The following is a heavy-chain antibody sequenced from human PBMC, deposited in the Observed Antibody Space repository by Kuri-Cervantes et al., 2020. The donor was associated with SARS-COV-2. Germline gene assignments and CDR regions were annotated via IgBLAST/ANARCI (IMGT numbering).Heavy chain of an antibody. Sequence: ESLKISCTVSGYSISSGYYWGWIRQPPGKGLEWIGSIYHSGSTYYNPSLKSRVTISVDTSKNQFSLKLSSVTAADTAVYYCARGSNYDFWSGYSTFDYWGQGTPVTVSS. J-gene: IGHJ4*02. D-gene: IGHD3-3*01. CDR2: IYHSGST. CDR3: ARGSNYDFWSGYSTFDY. CDR1: GYSISSGYY. V-gene: IGHV4-38-2*02.